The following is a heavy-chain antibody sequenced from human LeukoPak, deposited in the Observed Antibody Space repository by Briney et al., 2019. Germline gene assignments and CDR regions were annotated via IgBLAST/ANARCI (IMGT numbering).Heavy chain of an antibody. Sequence: SETLSLTCTVSGYSISSGYYWGWIRQPPGKGLEWIGSIYHSGNTYYNPSLKSRVTISVDTSKNQFSLKLSSVTAADTAVYYCARASVGAKLFDYWGQGTLVTVSS. CDR3: ARASVGAKLFDY. J-gene: IGHJ4*02. D-gene: IGHD1-26*01. CDR2: IYHSGNT. CDR1: GYSISSGYY. V-gene: IGHV4-38-2*02.